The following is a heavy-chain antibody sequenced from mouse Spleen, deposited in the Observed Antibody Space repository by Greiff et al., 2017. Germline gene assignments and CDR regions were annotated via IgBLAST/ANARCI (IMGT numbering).Heavy chain of an antibody. CDR2: IDPSDSYT. CDR3: ARTPSTMITTGFAY. V-gene: IGHV1-69*01. D-gene: IGHD2-4*01. Sequence: QVQLQQSGAELVMPGASVKLSCKASGYTFTSYWMHWVKQRPGQGLEWIGEIDPSDSYTNYNQKFKGKATLTVDKSSSTAYMQLSSLTSEDSAVYYCARTPSTMITTGFAYWGQGTLVTVSA. J-gene: IGHJ3*01. CDR1: GYTFTSYW.